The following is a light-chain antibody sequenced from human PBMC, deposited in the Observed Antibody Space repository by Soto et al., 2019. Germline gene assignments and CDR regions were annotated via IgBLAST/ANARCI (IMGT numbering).Light chain of an antibody. J-gene: IGLJ1*01. V-gene: IGLV3-25*03. CDR1: ALPKQY. Sequence: SYELTQPPSVSVSPGQTARITCSGDALPKQYAYWYQQKPGQAPVLVIYKDSERPSGIPERFSGSSSGTTVTLTISAVQAEDEADYYCQSADSSGTPSFVFGTGTKLTVL. CDR3: QSADSSGTPSFV. CDR2: KDS.